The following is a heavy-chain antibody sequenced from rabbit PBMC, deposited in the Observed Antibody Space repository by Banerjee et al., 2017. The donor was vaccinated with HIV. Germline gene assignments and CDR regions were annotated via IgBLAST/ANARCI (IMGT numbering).Heavy chain of an antibody. CDR1: GFDFSSNA. CDR3: TRAYNSGYAFNL. CDR2: VDAGDGTT. Sequence: QQQLEESGGGLVKPEGSLTLTCKASGFDFSSNAMCWVRQAPGKGLEWIASVDAGDGTTYYASWVNGRFTVSLDNAQNTVFLQMTSLTPADTATYFCTRAYNSGYAFNLWGPGTL. V-gene: IGHV1S47*01. J-gene: IGHJ4*01. D-gene: IGHD1-1*01.